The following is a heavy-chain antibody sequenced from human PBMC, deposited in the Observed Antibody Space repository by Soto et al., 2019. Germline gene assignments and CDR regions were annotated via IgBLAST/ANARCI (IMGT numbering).Heavy chain of an antibody. Sequence: QVQLQESGPGLVKPSGTLSLTCAVSGGSIITRNWWTWVRQPPGKGLEWIGESIHSGTANYNPSLKSRVTISVDHSKNQFSLNLFSVTAADTAIYYCARLGPGATTVTTGAAFDVWGQGTMVTVSS. J-gene: IGHJ3*01. CDR1: GGSIITRNW. V-gene: IGHV4-4*02. CDR3: ARLGPGATTVTTGAAFDV. CDR2: SIHSGTA. D-gene: IGHD4-17*01.